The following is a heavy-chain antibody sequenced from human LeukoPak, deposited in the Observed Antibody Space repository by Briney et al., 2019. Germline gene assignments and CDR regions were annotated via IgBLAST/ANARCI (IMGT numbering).Heavy chain of an antibody. J-gene: IGHJ4*02. V-gene: IGHV3-23*01. Sequence: GGSLRLSCAASGFTFSGSGMSWVRQAPGKGLEWISSSGDSDGSTYYADSLKGRFPISRDNSKNTLYLQMNNLRAEDTAVYYCAKGGCRGTCNPLAYWGQGALVTVSP. D-gene: IGHD2-15*01. CDR2: SGDSDGST. CDR3: AKGGCRGTCNPLAY. CDR1: GFTFSGSG.